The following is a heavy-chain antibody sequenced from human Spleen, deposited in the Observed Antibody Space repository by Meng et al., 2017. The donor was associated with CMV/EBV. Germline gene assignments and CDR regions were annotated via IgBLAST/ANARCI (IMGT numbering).Heavy chain of an antibody. Sequence: QVLTLAAGVKKPGAVMKACCKASGYTITSDGISGVRQARGKGLEWRGWISDYNGNTNDEKQLKGRVTMTTDTSTSTDYMVLRRLRSDDTAVYYCARVVAVAGPPSFEYWGQGTLVTVSS. CDR1: GYTITSDG. CDR3: ARVVAVAGPPSFEY. J-gene: IGHJ4*02. D-gene: IGHD6-19*01. CDR2: ISDYNGNT. V-gene: IGHV1-18*01.